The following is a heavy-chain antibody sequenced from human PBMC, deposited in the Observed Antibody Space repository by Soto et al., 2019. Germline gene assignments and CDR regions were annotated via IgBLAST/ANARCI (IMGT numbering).Heavy chain of an antibody. CDR1: GFTFSSYW. V-gene: IGHV3-74*01. J-gene: IGHJ6*02. CDR2: INSDGSST. Sequence: GGSLRLSCAASGFTFSSYWMHWVRQAPGKGLVWVSRINSDGSSTSYADSVKGRFTISRDNAKNTLYLQMNSLRAEDTAVYYCARVITMVAPGMDVWGQGTTVTVSS. D-gene: IGHD3-10*01. CDR3: ARVITMVAPGMDV.